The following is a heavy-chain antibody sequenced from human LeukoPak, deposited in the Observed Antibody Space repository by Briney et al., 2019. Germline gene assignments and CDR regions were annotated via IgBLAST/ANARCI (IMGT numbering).Heavy chain of an antibody. D-gene: IGHD2-2*01. CDR3: AKDQCSSTSCYYYYGMDV. J-gene: IGHJ6*02. Sequence: GGSLRLSCAASGFTFSSYGLHWVRQAAGKGLEWVAVISYDGSNKYYADSVKGRFTISRDNSKNTLYLQMNSLRAEDTAVYYCAKDQCSSTSCYYYYGMDVWGQGTTVTVSS. CDR1: GFTFSSYG. V-gene: IGHV3-30*18. CDR2: ISYDGSNK.